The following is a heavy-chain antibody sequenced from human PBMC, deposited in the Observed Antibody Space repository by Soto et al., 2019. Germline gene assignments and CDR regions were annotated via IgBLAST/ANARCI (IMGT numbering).Heavy chain of an antibody. CDR2: IWYDGSNK. CDR1: GFTFSSYG. V-gene: IGHV3-33*01. J-gene: IGHJ6*02. CDR3: ARDSSSSWRYCYGMDV. D-gene: IGHD6-13*01. Sequence: QVQLVESGGGVVQPGRSLRLSCAASGFTFSSYGMHWVRQAPGKGLEWVAVIWYDGSNKYYADSVKGRFTISRDNSKNTLYLKMNSLRAEDTAVYYWARDSSSSWRYCYGMDVWGQGTTVTVSS.